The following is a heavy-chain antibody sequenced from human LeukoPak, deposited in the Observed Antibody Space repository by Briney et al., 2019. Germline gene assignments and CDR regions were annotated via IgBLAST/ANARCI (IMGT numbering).Heavy chain of an antibody. CDR1: GYTFTSYG. D-gene: IGHD2-2*01. CDR3: ARVVVNYYYMDV. CDR2: ISAYNGNT. Sequence: ASVKVSCKASGYTFTSYGISWVRQAPGQGLEWMGWISAYNGNTNYAQKLQGRETMATDTSTSTAYMELRSPRSDDTAVYYCARVVVNYYYMDVWGKGTTVTISS. V-gene: IGHV1-18*01. J-gene: IGHJ6*03.